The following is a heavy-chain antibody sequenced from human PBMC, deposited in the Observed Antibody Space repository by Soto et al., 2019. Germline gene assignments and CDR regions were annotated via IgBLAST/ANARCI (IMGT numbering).Heavy chain of an antibody. J-gene: IGHJ4*02. V-gene: IGHV3-49*04. D-gene: IGHD2-2*01. CDR2: IRSKAYGGTT. CDR3: TTDPLQQPYEYCSSTSCYRDY. Sequence: GGSLRLSCTASGFTFGDYAMSWVRQAPGKGLGWVGFIRSKAYGGTTEYAASVKGRFTISRDDSKSIAYLQMNSLKTEDAAVYYCTTDPLQQPYEYCSSTSCYRDYWGQGTLVTVSS. CDR1: GFTFGDYA.